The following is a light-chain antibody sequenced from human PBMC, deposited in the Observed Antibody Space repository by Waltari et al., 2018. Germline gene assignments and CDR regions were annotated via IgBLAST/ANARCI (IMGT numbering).Light chain of an antibody. CDR3: QQYNTWPYT. CDR2: GAS. CDR1: QSIRSN. V-gene: IGKV3-15*01. Sequence: EIVMTQSPATLSVSPGERGTLSCRASQSIRSNLAWYQQKPGQAPRLLIYGASSRATGIQARFSGTGSGTEFTLTINSLQSEDFAVYYCQQYNTWPYTFGQGTKLEIK. J-gene: IGKJ2*01.